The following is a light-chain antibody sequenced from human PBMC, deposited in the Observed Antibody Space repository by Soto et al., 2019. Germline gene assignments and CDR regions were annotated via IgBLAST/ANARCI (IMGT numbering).Light chain of an antibody. CDR3: QQYDNLPYT. V-gene: IGKV3-20*01. Sequence: EIVLTQSPGTLSLSPGERATLSCRASQSVSNTYLAWYQQKPGQTPRLLIYGASSRATGIPDRFSGSGSGTDFTLTISRLEPEDFAVYYCQQYDNLPYTFGQGTKLEIK. CDR1: QSVSNTY. J-gene: IGKJ2*01. CDR2: GAS.